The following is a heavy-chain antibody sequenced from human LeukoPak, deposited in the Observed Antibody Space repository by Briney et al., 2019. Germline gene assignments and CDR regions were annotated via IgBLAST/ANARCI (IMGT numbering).Heavy chain of an antibody. V-gene: IGHV4-59*01. CDR3: ARGEYYGSVRDWFDP. J-gene: IGHJ5*02. D-gene: IGHD3-10*01. CDR2: IYYSGST. Sequence: KPSETLSLTCTVSGGSISSYYWSWIRQPPGKGLEWIGYIYYSGSTNYNPSLKSRVTISVDTSKNQFSLKLSSVTAADTAVYYCARGEYYGSVRDWFDPWGQGTLVTVSS. CDR1: GGSISSYY.